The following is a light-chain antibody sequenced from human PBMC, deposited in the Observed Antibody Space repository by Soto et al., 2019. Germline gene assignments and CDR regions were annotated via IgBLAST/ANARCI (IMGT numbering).Light chain of an antibody. V-gene: IGLV1-44*01. CDR1: NSNIGSNT. CDR3: AAWDDSLNGPV. J-gene: IGLJ1*01. CDR2: SNN. Sequence: QSVLTRPPSVSGAPGQRVTISCTGSNSNIGSNTVDWYQQLPGTAPKLLIYSNNQRPSGVPDRFSGSKSGTSASLAISGLQSEDEADYYCAAWDDSLNGPVFGTGTKVTVL.